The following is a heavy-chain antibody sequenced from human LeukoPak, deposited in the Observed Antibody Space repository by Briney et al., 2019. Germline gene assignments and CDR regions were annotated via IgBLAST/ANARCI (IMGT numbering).Heavy chain of an antibody. J-gene: IGHJ5*02. V-gene: IGHV3-21*01. CDR1: GFTFSSYS. CDR3: ARDSTGFDP. CDR2: ISSSSSYI. D-gene: IGHD4-17*01. Sequence: PGGSLRLSCAASGFTFSSYSVNWVRQAPGKGLEWVSSISSSSSYIYYEDSVKGRFTISRDNAKNSLYLQMNSLRAEDTAGYYCARDSTGFDPWGQGTLVTVSP.